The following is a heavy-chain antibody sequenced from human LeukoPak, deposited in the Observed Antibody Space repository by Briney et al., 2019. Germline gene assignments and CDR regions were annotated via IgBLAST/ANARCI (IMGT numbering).Heavy chain of an antibody. CDR3: AKVGGRDGSNWEWYFDY. V-gene: IGHV3-30*02. D-gene: IGHD5-24*01. CDR1: GFTFSSYG. J-gene: IGHJ4*02. Sequence: GGSLRLSCAASGFTFSSYGMHWVRQAPGKWREWVAFMFSDGSNKYYADSVKGRFTISRDNSKNTLYLQMSSLRAEDTAVYYCAKVGGRDGSNWEWYFDYWGQGTLVTVSS. CDR2: MFSDGSNK.